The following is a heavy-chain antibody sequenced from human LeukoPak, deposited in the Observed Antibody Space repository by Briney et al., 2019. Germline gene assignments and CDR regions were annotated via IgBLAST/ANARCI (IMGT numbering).Heavy chain of an antibody. Sequence: GGSLRLSCAASGMTFNNHWMHWVRQAPGKGLVWVARINKDGRSTTYADSVKGRFTISRDNAKNTLSLQMNSLRAEDTALYYCVRDVRGIGQDYYYMDVWGKGTTVTVSS. D-gene: IGHD3/OR15-3a*01. V-gene: IGHV3-74*01. CDR1: GMTFNNHW. CDR3: VRDVRGIGQDYYYMDV. CDR2: INKDGRST. J-gene: IGHJ6*03.